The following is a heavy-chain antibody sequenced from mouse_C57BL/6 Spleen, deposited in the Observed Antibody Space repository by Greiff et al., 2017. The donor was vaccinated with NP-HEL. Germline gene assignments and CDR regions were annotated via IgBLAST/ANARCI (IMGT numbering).Heavy chain of an antibody. D-gene: IGHD4-1*01. Sequence: QVQLQQSGAELVRPGSSVKLSCKASGYTFTSYWMDWVKQRPGQGLEWIGNIYPSDSETHYNQKFKDKATLTVDKSSSTAYMQLSSLTSEDSAVYYCARDLGRGRGFAYWGQGTLVTVSA. V-gene: IGHV1-61*01. CDR1: GYTFTSYW. CDR2: IYPSDSET. CDR3: ARDLGRGRGFAY. J-gene: IGHJ3*01.